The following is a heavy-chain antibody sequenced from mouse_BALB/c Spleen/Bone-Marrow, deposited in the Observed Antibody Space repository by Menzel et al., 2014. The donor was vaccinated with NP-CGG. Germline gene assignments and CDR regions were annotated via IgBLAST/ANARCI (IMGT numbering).Heavy chain of an antibody. CDR2: INPYNGGT. J-gene: IGHJ4*01. V-gene: IGHV1-18*01. CDR3: ARKYYYAMDF. CDR1: GYSFTDYT. Sequence: EVQLQESGPELVKPGASMKISCKASGYSFTDYTMNWVKQSHGKNLEWIGLINPYNGGTTYSQKFEAKATLTVDKSSSTAYMEFLSLTSEDSAVYYCARKYYYAMDFWGQGTSVTVSS.